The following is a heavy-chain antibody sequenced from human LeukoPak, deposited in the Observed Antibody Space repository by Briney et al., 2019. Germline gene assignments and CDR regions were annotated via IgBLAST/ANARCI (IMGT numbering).Heavy chain of an antibody. V-gene: IGHV3-48*03. J-gene: IGHJ4*02. CDR3: ATKGGFAD. D-gene: IGHD5-12*01. Sequence: PGGSLRLSCAASGLSFSSYEMNWVRQAPGKGLEWISYISSTGSAIFYADSVKGRFTISRDNAKNSRYLQMNSLRAEDTASYYCATKGGFADWGQGTLVTVSS. CDR1: GLSFSSYE. CDR2: ISSTGSAI.